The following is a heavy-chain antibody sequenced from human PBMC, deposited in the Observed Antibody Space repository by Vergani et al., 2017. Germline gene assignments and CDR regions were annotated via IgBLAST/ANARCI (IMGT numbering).Heavy chain of an antibody. D-gene: IGHD3-10*01. V-gene: IGHV3-72*01. CDR2: TRNKANSYTT. CDR1: GFTFSDHY. CDR3: ARGPAGFGEPYGMDV. Sequence: VQLVESGGGVVQPGRSLRLSCAASGFTFSDHYMDWVRQAPGKGLEWVGRTRNKANSYTTEYAASVKGRFTISRDESRNSLYLQMNSLKTEDTAVYYCARGPAGFGEPYGMDVWGQGTTVTVSS. J-gene: IGHJ6*02.